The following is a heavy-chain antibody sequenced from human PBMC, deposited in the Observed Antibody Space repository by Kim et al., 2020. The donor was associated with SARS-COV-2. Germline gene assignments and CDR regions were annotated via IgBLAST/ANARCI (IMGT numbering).Heavy chain of an antibody. CDR2: IYYSGST. Sequence: SETLSLTCTVSGGSISSSSYYWGWIRQPPGKGLEWIGSIYYSGSTYYNPSLKSRVTISVDTSKNQFSLKLSSVTAADTAVYYCARECFGYSYGYLFEKHCGYGMDVWGQRTTVTVSS. CDR1: GGSISSSSYY. CDR3: ARECFGYSYGYLFEKHCGYGMDV. D-gene: IGHD5-18*01. V-gene: IGHV4-39*07. J-gene: IGHJ6*02.